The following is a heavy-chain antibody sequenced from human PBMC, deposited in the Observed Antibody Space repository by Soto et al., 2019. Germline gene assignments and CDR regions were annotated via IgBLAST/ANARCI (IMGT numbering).Heavy chain of an antibody. Sequence: GASVKVSCKASGYTFTSYAMQWVRQAPGQRLEWMGWINSGGNIKYSQKFQGRVTITRDTSASTAYMELSSLRSEDTAVYYCAREIRATASSFDYWGQGTLVTVSS. CDR2: INSGGNI. J-gene: IGHJ4*02. CDR3: AREIRATASSFDY. D-gene: IGHD5-18*01. V-gene: IGHV1-3*01. CDR1: GYTFTSYA.